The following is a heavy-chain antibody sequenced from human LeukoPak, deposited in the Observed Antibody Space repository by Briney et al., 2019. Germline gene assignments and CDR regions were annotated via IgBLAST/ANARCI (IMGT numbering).Heavy chain of an antibody. V-gene: IGHV3-21*01. CDR2: ISSSSSYI. CDR1: GFTFSSYS. CDR3: ARENSGSWVSTWFDP. Sequence: PGGSLRLSCAASGFTFSSYSMNWVRQAPGKGLEWVSSISSSSSYIYYADSVKGRFTITRDNAKNSVYLQMNSLRVEDTAVYYCARENSGSWVSTWFDPWGKGTLVTVSS. D-gene: IGHD6-13*01. J-gene: IGHJ5*02.